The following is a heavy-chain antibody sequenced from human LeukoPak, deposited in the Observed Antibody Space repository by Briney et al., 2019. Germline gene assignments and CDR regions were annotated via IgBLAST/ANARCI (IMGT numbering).Heavy chain of an antibody. CDR2: VNWNGVST. CDR1: GFIFDDYA. V-gene: IGHV3-20*04. CDR3: ANKPTLECTHGVCVVIDY. Sequence: GGSLRLSCASSGFIFDDYAMSWVRQAPGKGLEWVSGVNWNGVSTAYADSVKGRFIISRDNSKNTLYLQMNSLRAEDTAVYYCANKPTLECTHGVCVVIDYWGQGTLVTVSS. J-gene: IGHJ4*02. D-gene: IGHD2-8*01.